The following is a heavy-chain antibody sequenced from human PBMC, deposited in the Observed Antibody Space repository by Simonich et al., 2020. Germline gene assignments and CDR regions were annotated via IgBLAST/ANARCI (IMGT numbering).Heavy chain of an antibody. J-gene: IGHJ6*03. Sequence: QVQLVQAGAEVKKPGASVKVSCKASGYTFTGYYMHWVRQAPGKGLEGLGWINTNSGGTNYAQKFQGRVTMTRDTSISTAYMELSRLRSDDTAVYYCARGGVQYYYYYMDVWGKGTTVTVSS. CDR1: GYTFTGYY. CDR3: ARGGVQYYYYYMDV. D-gene: IGHD3-3*01. CDR2: INTNSGGT. V-gene: IGHV1-2*02.